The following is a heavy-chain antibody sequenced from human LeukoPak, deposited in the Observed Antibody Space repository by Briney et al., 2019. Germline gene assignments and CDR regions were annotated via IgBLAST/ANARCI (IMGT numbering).Heavy chain of an antibody. CDR1: GFTFGDYA. CDR2: IRSKAYGGTT. CDR3: TRGPLTYYYDSSGYYTQYDY. Sequence: EPGGSLRLSCTASGFTFGDYAMSWVRQAPGKGLEWVGFIRSKAYGGTTEYAASVKGRFTISGDDSKSIAYLQMNSLKTEDTAVYYCTRGPLTYYYDSSGYYTQYDYWGQGTLVTVSS. J-gene: IGHJ4*02. D-gene: IGHD3-22*01. V-gene: IGHV3-49*04.